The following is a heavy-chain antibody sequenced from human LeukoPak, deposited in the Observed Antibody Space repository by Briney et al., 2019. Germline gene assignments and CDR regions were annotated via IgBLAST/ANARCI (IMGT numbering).Heavy chain of an antibody. V-gene: IGHV3-9*01. CDR2: ISWNSGSI. D-gene: IGHD3-10*01. Sequence: PGRSLRLSCAASGFTFDDYAMHWVRQAPGKGLEWVSGISWNSGSIGYADSVKGRFTISRDNSKNTLYLQMNSLRAEDTAVYYCAKLDRFGEFPDYWGQGTLVTVSS. CDR1: GFTFDDYA. J-gene: IGHJ4*02. CDR3: AKLDRFGEFPDY.